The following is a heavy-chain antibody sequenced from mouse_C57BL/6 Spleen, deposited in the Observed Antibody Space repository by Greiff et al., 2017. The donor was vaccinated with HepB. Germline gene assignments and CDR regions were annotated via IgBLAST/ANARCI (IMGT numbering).Heavy chain of an antibody. J-gene: IGHJ3*01. V-gene: IGHV3-8*01. CDR1: GYSITSDY. Sequence: EVKVIESGPGLAKPSQTLSLTCSVTGYSITSDYWNWIRKFPGNKLEYMGYISYSGSTYYNPSLKSRISITRDTSKNQYYLQLNSVTTEDTATYYCARYRYYYGSSYPAWFAYWGQGTLVTVSA. CDR2: ISYSGST. D-gene: IGHD1-1*01. CDR3: ARYRYYYGSSYPAWFAY.